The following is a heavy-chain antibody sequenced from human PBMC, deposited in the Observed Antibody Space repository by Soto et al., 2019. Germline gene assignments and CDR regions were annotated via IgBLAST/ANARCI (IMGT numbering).Heavy chain of an antibody. D-gene: IGHD2-15*01. CDR1: GFNFTNYA. V-gene: IGHV3-23*01. CDR3: AKEEDASRVDC. Sequence: PGGSLRLSCAASGFNFTNYAMTWVRQAPGKGLEWVSIISGSGGSTNHADSVKGRFTISRDNSKNTLYLQMNSLRVEDTAVYFCAKEEDASRVDCWGQGTLVTVSS. CDR2: ISGSGGST. J-gene: IGHJ4*02.